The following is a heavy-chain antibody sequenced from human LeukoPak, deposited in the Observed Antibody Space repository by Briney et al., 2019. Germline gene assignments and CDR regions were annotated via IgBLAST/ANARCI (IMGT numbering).Heavy chain of an antibody. Sequence: GGSLRLSCAASGFTFSSYAMSWVRQAPGKGLEWVSGISGSGGSTYYADSVKGRFTISRDNAKNTLYLQMNSLRAEDTAVYYCARAPYYYYYYGMDVWGQGTTVTVSS. CDR3: ARAPYYYYYYGMDV. CDR2: ISGSGGST. J-gene: IGHJ6*02. V-gene: IGHV3-23*01. CDR1: GFTFSSYA.